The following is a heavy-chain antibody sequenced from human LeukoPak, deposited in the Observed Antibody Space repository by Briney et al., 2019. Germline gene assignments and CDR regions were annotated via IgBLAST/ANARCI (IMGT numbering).Heavy chain of an antibody. V-gene: IGHV1-2*06. CDR2: INPNSGGT. CDR1: GYTFTGYH. CDR3: ARDFGDSSGWYRWFDP. Sequence: ASVKVSCKASGYTFTGYHMHWVRQAPGQGLEWMGRINPNSGGTNYAQKFQGRVTMTRDTSISTAYMELSRLRSDDTAVYYCARDFGDSSGWYRWFDPWGQGTLVTVS. J-gene: IGHJ5*02. D-gene: IGHD6-19*01.